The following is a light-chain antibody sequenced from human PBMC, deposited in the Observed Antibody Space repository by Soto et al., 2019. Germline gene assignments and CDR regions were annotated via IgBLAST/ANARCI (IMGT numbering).Light chain of an antibody. Sequence: EIVLTQSPATLSLSPGERATLSCRASQSVSNYLAWYQQKPGQAPRLLIYDASNRATGIPARFNGSGSGTDFTLTISSLEPEDFAVYYCHQRSNWPRFTFGQGTKVEIQ. J-gene: IGKJ2*01. CDR3: HQRSNWPRFT. CDR1: QSVSNY. CDR2: DAS. V-gene: IGKV3-11*01.